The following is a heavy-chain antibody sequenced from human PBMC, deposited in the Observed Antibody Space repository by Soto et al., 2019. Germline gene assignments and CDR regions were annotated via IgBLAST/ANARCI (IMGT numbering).Heavy chain of an antibody. D-gene: IGHD2-15*01. CDR3: ARARRDIVVVVAASTFDY. CDR1: GFTFSSYE. Sequence: PGGSLRLSCAASGFTFSSYEMNWVRQAPGKGLEWVSYISSSGSTIYYADSVKGRFTISRDNAKNSLYLQMNSLRAEDTAVYYCARARRDIVVVVAASTFDYWGQGTLVTVSS. V-gene: IGHV3-48*03. J-gene: IGHJ4*02. CDR2: ISSSGSTI.